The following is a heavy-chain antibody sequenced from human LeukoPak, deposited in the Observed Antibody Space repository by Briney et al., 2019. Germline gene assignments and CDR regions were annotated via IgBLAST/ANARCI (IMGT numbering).Heavy chain of an antibody. CDR1: GDSVSRSDSY. CDR2: IYYSGRT. V-gene: IGHV4-39*01. D-gene: IGHD3-22*01. Sequence: SETLSLTCSVSGDSVSRSDSYWDWIRQPPGKGLEWIGTIYYSGRTHYSPSLKSRVTMSVDPSNNQFSLNLRSVTAADTALYYCARRRYYDGSGYLEWGQGTLLSVSS. J-gene: IGHJ1*01. CDR3: ARRRYYDGSGYLE.